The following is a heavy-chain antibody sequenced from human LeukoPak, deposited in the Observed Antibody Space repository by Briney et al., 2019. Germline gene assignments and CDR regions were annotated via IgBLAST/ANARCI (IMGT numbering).Heavy chain of an antibody. V-gene: IGHV4-39*01. D-gene: IGHD3-22*01. CDR1: GGSISSSSYY. CDR2: IYYTRST. Sequence: KPSETLSLTCTVSGGSISSSSYYWGWIRQPPGKGLEWIGSIYYTRSTYYNPSLKSRVTISVDTSKNQFSLKLTSVTAADTAVYYCASGVTMIVVVIHDWYFDLWGRGTLVTVSS. J-gene: IGHJ2*01. CDR3: ASGVTMIVVVIHDWYFDL.